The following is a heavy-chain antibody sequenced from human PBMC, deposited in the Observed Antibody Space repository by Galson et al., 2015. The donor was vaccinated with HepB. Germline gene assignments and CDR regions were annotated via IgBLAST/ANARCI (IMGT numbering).Heavy chain of an antibody. J-gene: IGHJ4*02. Sequence: SLRLSCAASGFTFSSYGMHWVRQAPGKGLEWVAVIWYDGSNKYYADSVKGRFTISRDNSKNTLYLQMNSLRAEDTAVYYCARGSPSFWTTVVTPGIDYWGQGTLVTVSS. CDR3: ARGSPSFWTTVVTPGIDY. CDR1: GFTFSSYG. D-gene: IGHD4-23*01. CDR2: IWYDGSNK. V-gene: IGHV3-33*01.